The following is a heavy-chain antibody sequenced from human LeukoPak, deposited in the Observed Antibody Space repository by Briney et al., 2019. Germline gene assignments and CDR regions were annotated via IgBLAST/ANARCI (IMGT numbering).Heavy chain of an antibody. CDR3: ARVRYRLAETYIDY. CDR1: GYTFSGYY. Sequence: ASVKVSCKASGYTFSGYYMHWVRQAPGQGLEWMGWIDPNSGGTNYAQKFQGRVTMTRDTSISTSYMELSRLRSDDTAVYYCARVRYRLAETYIDYWGQGTLVTVSS. J-gene: IGHJ4*02. D-gene: IGHD3-16*01. CDR2: IDPNSGGT. V-gene: IGHV1-2*02.